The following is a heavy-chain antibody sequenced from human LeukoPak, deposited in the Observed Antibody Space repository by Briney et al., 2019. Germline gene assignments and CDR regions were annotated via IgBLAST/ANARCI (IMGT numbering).Heavy chain of an antibody. J-gene: IGHJ6*03. V-gene: IGHV5-51*01. CDR1: GYSFTTYW. Sequence: GESLKISCKGSGYSFTTYWIGWVRQLPGKGLEWMGIIYPGDSDTRYSPSFQGQVTISADKSISTAYLQWSSLKASDTAMYYCARQSLSYYYGSGSSRHYYYYYMDVWGKGTTVTVSS. CDR3: ARQSLSYYYGSGSSRHYYYYYMDV. D-gene: IGHD3-10*01. CDR2: IYPGDSDT.